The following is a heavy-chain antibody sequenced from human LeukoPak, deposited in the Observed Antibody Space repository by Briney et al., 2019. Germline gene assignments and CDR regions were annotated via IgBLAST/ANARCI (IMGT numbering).Heavy chain of an antibody. V-gene: IGHV1-2*02. D-gene: IGHD2-15*01. Sequence: ASVKVSCKTSGYTFTAYYMYWVRQAPGQGLELMGWINPNSGATNYVQKFQGRVTMTRDTSFSTVYMELSRLRSEDTAVHYCARDGPSVMVEFDYWGQGTLVTVSS. J-gene: IGHJ4*02. CDR1: GYTFTAYY. CDR3: ARDGPSVMVEFDY. CDR2: INPNSGAT.